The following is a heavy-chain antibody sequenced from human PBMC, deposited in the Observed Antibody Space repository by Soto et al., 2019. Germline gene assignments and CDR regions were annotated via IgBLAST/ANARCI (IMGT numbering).Heavy chain of an antibody. J-gene: IGHJ5*02. CDR3: ARDHCSSTSCRLIPTWFDP. Sequence: SVKVSCKASGFTFTSSAVQWVRQARGQRLEWIGWIIPILGIANYAQKFQGRVTITADKSTSTAYMELSSLRSEDTAVYYCARDHCSSTSCRLIPTWFDPWGQGTLVTVSS. CDR1: GFTFTSSA. V-gene: IGHV1-69*10. CDR2: IIPILGIA. D-gene: IGHD2-2*01.